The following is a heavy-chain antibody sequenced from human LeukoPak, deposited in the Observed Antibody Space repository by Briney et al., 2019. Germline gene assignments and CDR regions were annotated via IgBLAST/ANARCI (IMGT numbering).Heavy chain of an antibody. CDR2: IYYSEST. J-gene: IGHJ5*02. Sequence: SETLSLTCTISGGSISSGDYYWSWIRQPPGKRQEWIGYIYYSESTYYNPSLKSRVTISVDTSKNQFSLKLSSVTAADTAVYYCARTYCGGDCYFQISAPNNNWFDPWGQGTLVTVSS. D-gene: IGHD2-21*02. CDR3: ARTYCGGDCYFQISAPNNNWFDP. CDR1: GGSISSGDYY. V-gene: IGHV4-30-4*01.